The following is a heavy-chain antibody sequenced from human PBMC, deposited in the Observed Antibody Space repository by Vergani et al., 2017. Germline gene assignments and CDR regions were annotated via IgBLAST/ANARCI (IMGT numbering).Heavy chain of an antibody. CDR3: AREGVPIVVVPAARRYFDL. D-gene: IGHD2-2*01. J-gene: IGHJ2*01. Sequence: QVQLVQSGSELKKPGASVKVSCKASGYTFTSYAMNWVRQAPGQGLEWMGGIIPIFGTANYAQKFQGRVTITADESTSTAYMELSSLRSEDTAVYYCAREGVPIVVVPAARRYFDLWGRGTLVTVSS. CDR2: IIPIFGTA. CDR1: GYTFTSYA. V-gene: IGHV1-69*01.